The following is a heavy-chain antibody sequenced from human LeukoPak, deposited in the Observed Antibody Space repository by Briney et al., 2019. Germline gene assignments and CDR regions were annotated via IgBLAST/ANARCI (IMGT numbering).Heavy chain of an antibody. CDR1: GYTFTSYD. CDR2: INPNSGGT. Sequence: ASVKVSCKASGYTFTSYDINWVRQAPGQGLEWMGWINPNSGGTNYAQKFQGRVTMTRDTSISAAYMVLSRLRSDDTAVYYCVRDHYVSGNYVLDDYWGQGTLVTVSS. CDR3: VRDHYVSGNYVLDDY. V-gene: IGHV1-2*02. J-gene: IGHJ4*02. D-gene: IGHD3-16*01.